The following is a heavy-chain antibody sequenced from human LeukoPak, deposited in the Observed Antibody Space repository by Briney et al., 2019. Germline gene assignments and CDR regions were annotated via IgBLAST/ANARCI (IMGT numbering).Heavy chain of an antibody. Sequence: SETLSLTCAVYGGSFSGYYWSWIRQPPGKGLEWIGEINHSGSTNYNPSLKSRVTLSVDTSKNQFSLKLSSMTAADTAVYYCARGALLWFGERMEYYFDYWGQGTLLTVSS. D-gene: IGHD3-10*01. V-gene: IGHV4-34*01. CDR1: GGSFSGYY. CDR2: INHSGST. J-gene: IGHJ4*02. CDR3: ARGALLWFGERMEYYFDY.